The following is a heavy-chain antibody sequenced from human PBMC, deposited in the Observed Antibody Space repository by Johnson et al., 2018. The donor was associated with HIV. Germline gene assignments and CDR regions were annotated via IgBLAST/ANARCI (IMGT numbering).Heavy chain of an antibody. D-gene: IGHD2-8*02. CDR3: ARDVIVLVVYAKVGAFDI. Sequence: QVQLVESGGGVVQPGRSLRLSCVASGFTFSSYGMNWVRQAPGKGLEWVAVISYDGSDKYYADSVKGRLTISRDNSKNSLYLQMNSLRAEDTALYYCARDVIVLVVYAKVGAFDIWGQGTMVTVSS. CDR1: GFTFSSYG. CDR2: ISYDGSDK. J-gene: IGHJ3*02. V-gene: IGHV3-30*03.